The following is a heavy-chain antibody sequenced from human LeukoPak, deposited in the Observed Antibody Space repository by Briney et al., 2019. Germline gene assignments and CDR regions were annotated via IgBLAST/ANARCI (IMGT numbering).Heavy chain of an antibody. CDR2: INPNSGGP. D-gene: IGHD3-10*01. CDR3: ARGGPSRGSGFYYFDY. J-gene: IGHJ4*02. CDR1: GYTFTGYY. Sequence: ASVKVSCKASGYTFTGYYIHWVRQAPGQGLEWMGWINPNSGGPNYAQRFHGRVTMTRDTSISTAYMELSRLRSDDTAVYYCARGGPSRGSGFYYFDYWGQGTLVTVSS. V-gene: IGHV1-2*02.